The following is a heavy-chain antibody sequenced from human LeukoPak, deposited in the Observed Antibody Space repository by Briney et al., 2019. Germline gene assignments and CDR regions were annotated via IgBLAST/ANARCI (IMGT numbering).Heavy chain of an antibody. CDR1: GFTFSSYG. J-gene: IGHJ4*02. CDR2: ISGSGGST. D-gene: IGHD1-7*01. CDR3: AREELRRGVFDY. Sequence: GGSLRLSCAASGFTFSSYGMSWVRQAPGKGLEWVSAISGSGGSTYYADSVKGRFTISRDNSKNTLYLQMNSLRAEDTAVYYCAREELRRGVFDYWGQGTLVTVSS. V-gene: IGHV3-23*01.